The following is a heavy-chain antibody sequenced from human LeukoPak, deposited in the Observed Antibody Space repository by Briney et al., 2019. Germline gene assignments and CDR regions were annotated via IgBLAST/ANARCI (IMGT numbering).Heavy chain of an antibody. V-gene: IGHV4-39*07. CDR3: ARDIAVAGTRYYFDY. Sequence: SETLSLTCTVSGGSISSSTYYWGWIRQPPGKGLEWIGNIYYRGSTYYNPSLKSRVTISVDTSKNQFSLKLSSVTAADTAVYYCARDIAVAGTRYYFDYWGQGTLVTVSS. CDR2: IYYRGST. J-gene: IGHJ4*02. D-gene: IGHD6-19*01. CDR1: GGSISSSTYY.